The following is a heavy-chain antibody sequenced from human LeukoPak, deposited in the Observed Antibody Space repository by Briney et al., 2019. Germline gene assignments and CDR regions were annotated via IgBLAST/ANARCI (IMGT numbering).Heavy chain of an antibody. Sequence: PGGSLRLSCAASGFTFSDYWMHWVRQAPGKGLVWVSRINSDESSTTYADSVKGRFTISRDNAKNTLYLQVNSLRPEDTAVYYCASADYYDSSGYWMGFDYWGQGTLVTVSS. CDR1: GFTFSDYW. V-gene: IGHV3-74*01. CDR2: INSDESST. D-gene: IGHD3-22*01. J-gene: IGHJ4*02. CDR3: ASADYYDSSGYWMGFDY.